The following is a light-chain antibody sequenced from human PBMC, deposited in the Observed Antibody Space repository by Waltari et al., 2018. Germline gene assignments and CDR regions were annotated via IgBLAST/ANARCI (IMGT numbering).Light chain of an antibody. CDR1: QSVGSK. V-gene: IGKV3-15*01. CDR2: GAS. Sequence: EIVMTHSPATLSVSPGERATPPCRASQSVGSKLAWYQQKPGQAPRLLIYGASTRATGIPARFSGSGSGTEFTLTISSLQSEDFAVYYCHQYNNWPRTFGQGTKVEIK. J-gene: IGKJ1*01. CDR3: HQYNNWPRT.